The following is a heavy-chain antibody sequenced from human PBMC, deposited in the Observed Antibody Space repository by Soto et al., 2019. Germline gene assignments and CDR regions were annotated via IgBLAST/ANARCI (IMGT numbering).Heavy chain of an antibody. CDR2: IIPDFGAA. CDR3: ARGPSGYVWLIEF. CDR1: GGLFSSYA. V-gene: IGHV1-69*06. J-gene: IGHJ4*02. D-gene: IGHD3-22*01. Sequence: ASVKVSCKASGGLFSSYAISWVRQAPGQGLEWMGWIIPDFGAANYAQKFQGRVTITADTSMNTAYMELSRLKSDDTAVYYCARGPSGYVWLIEFWGQGTLVTVSS.